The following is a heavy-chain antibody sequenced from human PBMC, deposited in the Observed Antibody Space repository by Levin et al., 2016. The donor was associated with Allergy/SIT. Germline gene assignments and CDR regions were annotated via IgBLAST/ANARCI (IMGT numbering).Heavy chain of an antibody. J-gene: IGHJ3*02. V-gene: IGHV1-2*02. D-gene: IGHD6-13*01. CDR2: INPNSGGT. CDR1: GYTFTGYY. Sequence: GGSLRLSCAASGYTFTGYYMHWVRQAPGQGLEWMGWINPNSGGTNYAQKFQGRVTMTRDTSISTAYMELSRLRSDDTAVYYCARDLSFYISNWYDAFDIWGQGAMVTVSS. CDR3: ARDLSFYISNWYDAFDI.